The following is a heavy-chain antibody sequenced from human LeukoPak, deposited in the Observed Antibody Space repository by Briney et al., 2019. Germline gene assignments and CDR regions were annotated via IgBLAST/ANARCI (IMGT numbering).Heavy chain of an antibody. CDR1: GFTFSSYW. V-gene: IGHV3-7*04. J-gene: IGHJ4*02. CDR3: ARETEMANLDY. Sequence: GGSLRLSCTASGFTFSSYWMNWVRQAPGKGLEWVANIKQDGSEKYYVDSVKGRFTISRENDKKSLYLQMTSLRAEDTAVYYCARETEMANLDYWGQGTLVTVSS. CDR2: IKQDGSEK. D-gene: IGHD5-24*01.